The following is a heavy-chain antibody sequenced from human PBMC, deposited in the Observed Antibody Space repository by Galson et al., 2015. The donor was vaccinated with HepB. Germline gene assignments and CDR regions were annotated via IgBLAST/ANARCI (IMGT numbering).Heavy chain of an antibody. CDR2: INPSGGST. Sequence: SVKVSCKASGYTFTSYYMHWVRQAPGQGLEWMGIINPSGGSTSYAQKFQGRVTMTRDTSTSTVYMELSSLRSEDTAVYYCARGNGAGSGYDLELGGLDYWGQGTLVTVSS. J-gene: IGHJ4*02. D-gene: IGHD5-12*01. V-gene: IGHV1-46*01. CDR3: ARGNGAGSGYDLELGGLDY. CDR1: GYTFTSYY.